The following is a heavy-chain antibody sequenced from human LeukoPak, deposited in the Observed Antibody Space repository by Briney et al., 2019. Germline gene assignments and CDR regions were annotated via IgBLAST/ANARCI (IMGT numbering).Heavy chain of an antibody. CDR2: IYYSGST. Sequence: SETLSLTCTVSGGSISSYYWSWIRQPPGKGLEWIGYIYYSGSTNYNPSLKSRVTISVDTFKNQFSLKLSSVTAADTAVYYCARGHCSSTSCYWDWFDPWGQGTLVTVSS. J-gene: IGHJ5*02. CDR3: ARGHCSSTSCYWDWFDP. D-gene: IGHD2-2*01. V-gene: IGHV4-59*01. CDR1: GGSISSYY.